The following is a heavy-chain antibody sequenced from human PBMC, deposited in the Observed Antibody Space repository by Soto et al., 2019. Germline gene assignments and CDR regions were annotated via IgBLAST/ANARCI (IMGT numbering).Heavy chain of an antibody. V-gene: IGHV1-3*01. J-gene: IGHJ5*02. CDR2: DNGGDDNT. CDR1: GYTLINYA. CDR3: AREREPTEPYFGP. D-gene: IGHD1-1*01. Sequence: QVQLVQSGAELKKPGASVKISCQASGYTLINYAIYWVRQAPGQGLEWMGWDNGGDDNTRYSLKFQVRLTITIDISASTFYMELTSLRFEDTAVYYWAREREPTEPYFGPRGQGTLVTVSS.